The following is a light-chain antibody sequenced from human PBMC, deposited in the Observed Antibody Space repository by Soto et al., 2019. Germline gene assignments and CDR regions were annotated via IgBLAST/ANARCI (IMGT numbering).Light chain of an antibody. CDR1: SSDVGRYNY. CDR2: GVS. Sequence: LTQPPSASGSPGQSVTISCTGTSSDVGRYNYISWYQQRPGKAPKLIIYGVSKRPSGVPDRLSGFKYGNTASLTVSGLKAEDEADYYCSSYAGNSGYLVGKATKFTV. CDR3: SSYAGNSGYL. J-gene: IGLJ1*01. V-gene: IGLV2-8*01.